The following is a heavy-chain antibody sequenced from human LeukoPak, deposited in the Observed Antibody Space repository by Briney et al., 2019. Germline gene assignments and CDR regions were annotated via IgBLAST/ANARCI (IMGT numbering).Heavy chain of an antibody. Sequence: PGGSLRLSCAASGFTFSNYWMSWVRQAPGKGLEWVANIKQEGSEKYYVDSLKGRFTISRDNAKNSLYLQMNSLRAEDTAVYYCARGDYYDSSGYYTDAFDIWGQGTMVTVSS. CDR3: ARGDYYDSSGYYTDAFDI. V-gene: IGHV3-7*01. D-gene: IGHD3-22*01. CDR1: GFTFSNYW. CDR2: IKQEGSEK. J-gene: IGHJ3*02.